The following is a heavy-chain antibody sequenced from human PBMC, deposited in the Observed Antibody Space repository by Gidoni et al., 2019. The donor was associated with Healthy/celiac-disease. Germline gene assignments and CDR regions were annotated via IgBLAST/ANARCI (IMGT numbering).Heavy chain of an antibody. CDR2: IYSGGST. Sequence: EVQLVESGGGLVQPGGSLRLSCAASGFTVSSNYRRWVRQAPGKGLEWVSVIYSGGSTYYADSVKGRFTISRDNSKNTLYLQMNSLRAEDTAVYYCAREGRWFGELFNGFDYWGQGTLVTVSS. D-gene: IGHD3-10*01. V-gene: IGHV3-66*02. CDR1: GFTVSSNY. CDR3: AREGRWFGELFNGFDY. J-gene: IGHJ4*02.